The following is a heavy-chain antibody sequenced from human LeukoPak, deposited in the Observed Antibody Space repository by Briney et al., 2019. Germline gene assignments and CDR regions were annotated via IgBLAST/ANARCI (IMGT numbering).Heavy chain of an antibody. CDR2: IYPDDSDT. CDR3: ARPRREVAALDY. D-gene: IGHD6-6*01. V-gene: IGHV5-51*01. CDR1: GYIFTTHW. J-gene: IGHJ4*02. Sequence: GESLKISCKASGYIFTTHWIGWVRPQPGKGLEWMGIIYPDDSDTRYSPSFQGQVNISADQSSNTTYLQCSSLKASDTAIYYCARPRREVAALDYWGQGTLVTVSS.